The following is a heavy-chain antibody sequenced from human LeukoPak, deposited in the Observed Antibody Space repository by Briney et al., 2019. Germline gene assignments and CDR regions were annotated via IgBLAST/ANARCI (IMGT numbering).Heavy chain of an antibody. D-gene: IGHD3-22*01. J-gene: IGHJ4*02. CDR3: ARCDSSGPYYFDY. CDR1: GGTFSSYA. V-gene: IGHV1-18*01. CDR2: ISAYNGNT. Sequence: ASVKVSCKASGGTFSSYAISWARQAPGQGLEWMGWISAYNGNTNYAQKLQGRVTMTTDTSTSTAYMELRSLRSDDTAVYYCARCDSSGPYYFDYWGQGTLVTVSS.